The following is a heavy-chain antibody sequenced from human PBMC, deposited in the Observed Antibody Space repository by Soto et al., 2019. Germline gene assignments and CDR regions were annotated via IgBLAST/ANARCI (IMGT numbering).Heavy chain of an antibody. CDR2: INQSGAT. CDR1: NGSFSKYY. D-gene: IGHD3-10*01. Sequence: QLQQWGAGLLKPSETLSLTCAVYNGSFSKYYWNWIRQSPGKGLEWIGEINQSGATNYNPPLKSRVTISVDTSKNQSSLKLKSLTAADTAVYYCARGYYYASGSSFPYWGQGTLVTVSS. CDR3: ARGYYYASGSSFPY. J-gene: IGHJ4*02. V-gene: IGHV4-34*01.